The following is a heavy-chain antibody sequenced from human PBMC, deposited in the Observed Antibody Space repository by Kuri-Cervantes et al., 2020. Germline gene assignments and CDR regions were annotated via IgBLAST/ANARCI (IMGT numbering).Heavy chain of an antibody. J-gene: IGHJ6*03. CDR2: ISGSGGSI. CDR1: GFTFGNYA. Sequence: GESLKISCAASGFTFGNYAMSWVRQAPGKGLEWVSVISGSGGSIYYADSVKGRFTISRDNPKNTLYLQMNSLRAEDTAVYYCAKGPSTVTTSYVYYYYYYYMDVWGKGTTVTVSS. D-gene: IGHD4-17*01. CDR3: AKGPSTVTTSYVYYYYYYYMDV. V-gene: IGHV3-23*01.